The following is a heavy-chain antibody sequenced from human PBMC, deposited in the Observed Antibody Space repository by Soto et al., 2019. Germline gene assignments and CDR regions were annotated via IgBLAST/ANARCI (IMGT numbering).Heavy chain of an antibody. Sequence: GGSXRLSCAASGFTFSSYAMSWVRQAPGKGLEWVSAISGSGDYTYYADSVKGRFTISRDNSKNTLYLQMNSLRAEDTAVYYCAKQSYDILTGSDYWGQGTLVTVSS. CDR3: AKQSYDILTGSDY. D-gene: IGHD3-9*01. J-gene: IGHJ4*02. CDR1: GFTFSSYA. CDR2: ISGSGDYT. V-gene: IGHV3-23*01.